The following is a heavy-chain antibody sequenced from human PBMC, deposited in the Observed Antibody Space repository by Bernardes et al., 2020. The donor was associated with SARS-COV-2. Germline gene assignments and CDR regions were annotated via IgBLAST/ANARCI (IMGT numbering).Heavy chain of an antibody. V-gene: IGHV3-49*04. J-gene: IGHJ4*02. CDR3: AKSNGWLFAS. CDR1: GFTFGDYA. Sequence: GGSLRLSCKASGFTFGDYAMSWVRQSPGKGLEWVAFIRSKTYSGTGTGTTQYAASVKGRFTISRDDSKSVAYLQMDSLKMEDTAVYYCAKSNGWLFASWGQGTVVTVSS. CDR2: IRSKTYSGTGTGTT. D-gene: IGHD6-19*01.